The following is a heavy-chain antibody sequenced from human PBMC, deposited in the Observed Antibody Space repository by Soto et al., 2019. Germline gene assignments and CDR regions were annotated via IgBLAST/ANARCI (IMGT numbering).Heavy chain of an antibody. CDR3: ARSVAATVHFDY. J-gene: IGHJ4*02. Sequence: ASVKVSCKASGYTFTSYGISWVRQAPGQGLEWMGWISAYNGNTNYAQKLQGRVTMTTDTSTSTAYMELRGLRSDDTAVYYCARSVAATVHFDYWGQGTLVTVSS. CDR1: GYTFTSYG. CDR2: ISAYNGNT. D-gene: IGHD2-15*01. V-gene: IGHV1-18*01.